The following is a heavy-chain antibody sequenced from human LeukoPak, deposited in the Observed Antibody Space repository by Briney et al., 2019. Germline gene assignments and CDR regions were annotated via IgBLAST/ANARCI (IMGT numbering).Heavy chain of an antibody. CDR1: GVSFSGYY. CDR3: ARVEVGMVRGVMVY. J-gene: IGHJ4*02. D-gene: IGHD3-10*01. Sequence: SETLSLTCAVYGVSFSGYYWSWLRQPPGKGLEWIGEINHSGSTNYNPSLKSRVTISVDTSKNQFSLKLSSVTAADTAVYYCARVEVGMVRGVMVYWGQGTLVTVSS. V-gene: IGHV4-34*01. CDR2: INHSGST.